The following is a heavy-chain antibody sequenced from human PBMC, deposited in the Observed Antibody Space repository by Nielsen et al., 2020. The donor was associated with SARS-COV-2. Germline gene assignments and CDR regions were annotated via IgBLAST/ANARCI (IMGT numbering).Heavy chain of an antibody. D-gene: IGHD5/OR15-5a*01. CDR2: INSDGRTT. J-gene: IGHJ5*02. Sequence: GESLKISCAASGFTFGSSWMHRVRQAPGKGLVWVSRINSDGRTTTYADSVKGRFTISRDNAKNTLYLQMNSLRAEDTAVYYCARAKFYDSGVDPWGQGTLVTVSS. CDR1: GFTFGSSW. CDR3: ARAKFYDSGVDP. V-gene: IGHV3-74*01.